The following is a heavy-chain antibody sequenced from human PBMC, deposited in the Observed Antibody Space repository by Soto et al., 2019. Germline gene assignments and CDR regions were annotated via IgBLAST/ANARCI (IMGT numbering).Heavy chain of an antibody. CDR2: IHSSGSI. Sequence: PSETLSLTCTVSGGSVRGVDYFWSWIRQAPGRGLEWIGYIHSSGSIYYNPSLKSRATMSIDTAGNQFSRKVSSVTVADTAVYYCARDLDGLHDDTSGPFPRPGWGQGTLVTVSS. CDR3: ARDLDGLHDDTSGPFPRPG. J-gene: IGHJ1*01. V-gene: IGHV4-30-4*01. CDR1: GGSVRGVDYF. D-gene: IGHD3-22*01.